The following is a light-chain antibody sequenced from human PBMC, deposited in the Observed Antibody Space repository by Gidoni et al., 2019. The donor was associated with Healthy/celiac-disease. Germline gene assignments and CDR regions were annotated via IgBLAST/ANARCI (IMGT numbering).Light chain of an antibody. Sequence: QSALTQPASVSGSPGQSITISCTGTSSDVGGYNYVSWYQQHPGKAPTLMIYEVSTRPSGVSNRFAGSKSGNTASLTISGLQAEDEADYYCSSYTSSSTPVFGGGTKLTVL. CDR1: SSDVGGYNY. CDR2: EVS. V-gene: IGLV2-14*01. CDR3: SSYTSSSTPV. J-gene: IGLJ2*01.